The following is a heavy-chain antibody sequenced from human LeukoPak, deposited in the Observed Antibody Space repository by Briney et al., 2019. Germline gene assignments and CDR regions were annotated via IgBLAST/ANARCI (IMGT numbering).Heavy chain of an antibody. J-gene: IGHJ4*02. V-gene: IGHV4-34*01. D-gene: IGHD3-9*01. CDR3: ASTHYDILTGRYTLFDY. CDR1: GDSINKYF. Sequence: SETLSLTCTVSGDSINKYFWSWIRQPPGKGLEWIGEINHSGSTNYNPSLKSRVTISVDTSKNQFSLKLSSVTAADTAVYYCASTHYDILTGRYTLFDYWGQGTLVTVSS. CDR2: INHSGST.